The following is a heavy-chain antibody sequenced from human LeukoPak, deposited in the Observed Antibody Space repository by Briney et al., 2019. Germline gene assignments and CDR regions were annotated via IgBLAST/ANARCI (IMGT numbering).Heavy chain of an antibody. Sequence: PSETLSLTCAVYGGSFSDYYWSWIRQPPGKGLEWIGYIYYSGSTNYNPSLKRRVTISVDTSKNQFSLKLSSVTAADTAVYYCARGNYDGTDYWGQGTLVTVSS. J-gene: IGHJ4*02. CDR2: IYYSGST. CDR3: ARGNYDGTDY. D-gene: IGHD3-22*01. V-gene: IGHV4-59*08. CDR1: GGSFSDYY.